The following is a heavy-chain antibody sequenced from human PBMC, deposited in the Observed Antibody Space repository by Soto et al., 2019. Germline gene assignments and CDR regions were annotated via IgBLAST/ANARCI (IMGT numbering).Heavy chain of an antibody. CDR2: IYYSGST. CDR1: GGSIRNYY. V-gene: IGHV4-59*01. CDR3: ARFNYFDY. J-gene: IGHJ4*02. Sequence: SETLSLTCTVSGGSIRNYYWGWIRQPLGERLEWIGNIYYSGSTNYNPSLKSRVTISVDTSKNQFSLKLSSVTAADTAIYYCARFNYFDYWGQGTLVTVS.